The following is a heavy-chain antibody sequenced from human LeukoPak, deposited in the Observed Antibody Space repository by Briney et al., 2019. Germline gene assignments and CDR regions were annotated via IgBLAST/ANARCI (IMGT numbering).Heavy chain of an antibody. J-gene: IGHJ4*02. CDR1: GGTFSSYA. CDR2: IIPIFGTA. Sequence: SVKVSCKASGGTFSSYAISWVRQAPGQGLEWMGGIIPIFGTANYAQKFQGRVTITADESTSTAYMELSSLRSEDTAVYYCARGWGSIAVAGTGFDYWGQGTLVTVSS. V-gene: IGHV1-69*13. D-gene: IGHD6-19*01. CDR3: ARGWGSIAVAGTGFDY.